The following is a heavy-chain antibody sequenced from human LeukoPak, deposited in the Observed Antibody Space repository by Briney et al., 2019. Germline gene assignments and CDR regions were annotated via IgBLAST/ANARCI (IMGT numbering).Heavy chain of an antibody. J-gene: IGHJ4*02. CDR2: IFYSGST. Sequence: SETLSLTCTVSGGSISSYYWSWIRQPPGKGLEWVGFIFYSGSTNYNPSLKSRVTISVDTSKNQFSLSLSSVTAADTAVYYCARHKDCSSTSCYGGLDYWGQGTLVTVSS. V-gene: IGHV4-59*08. CDR3: ARHKDCSSTSCYGGLDY. CDR1: GGSISSYY. D-gene: IGHD2-2*01.